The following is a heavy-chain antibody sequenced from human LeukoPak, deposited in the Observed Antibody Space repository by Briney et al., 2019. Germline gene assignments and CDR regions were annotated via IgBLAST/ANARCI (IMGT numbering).Heavy chain of an antibody. V-gene: IGHV3-20*04. Sequence: PEGSLRLSCAASGFTFDDYGMSWVRQAPGKGLEWVSGINWNGGSTGYADSVKGRFTISRDNAKNSLYLQMNSLRAEDTALYYCARTADRPQDYYYYYYMDVWGKGTTVTVSS. J-gene: IGHJ6*03. CDR1: GFTFDDYG. CDR2: INWNGGST. CDR3: ARTADRPQDYYYYYYMDV. D-gene: IGHD2-2*01.